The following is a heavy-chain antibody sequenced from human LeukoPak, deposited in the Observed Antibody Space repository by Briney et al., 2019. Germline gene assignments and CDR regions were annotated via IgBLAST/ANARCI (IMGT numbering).Heavy chain of an antibody. J-gene: IGHJ6*03. CDR3: ARCPTGTPLEGYYYYMDV. V-gene: IGHV1-46*01. D-gene: IGHD1-1*01. Sequence: ASVTVSCKASGYTFTSYYMHWVRQAPGQGLEWMGIINPSGGSTSYAQKFQGRVTMTRDTSTSTVYMELSSLRSEDTAVYYCARCPTGTPLEGYYYYMDVWGKGTTVTVSS. CDR2: INPSGGST. CDR1: GYTFTSYY.